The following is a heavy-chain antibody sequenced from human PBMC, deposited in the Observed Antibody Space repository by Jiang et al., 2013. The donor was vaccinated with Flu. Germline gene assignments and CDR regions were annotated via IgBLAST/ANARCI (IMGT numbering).Heavy chain of an antibody. D-gene: IGHD5-18*01. CDR2: INHSGST. CDR3: ARLIRQLWLRGSAFDI. CDR1: FSGYY. Sequence: FSGYYWSWIRQPPGRGWSGFGEINHSGSTNYNPSLKSRVTISVDTSKNQFSLKLSSVTAADTAVYYCARLIRQLWLRGSAFDIWGQGTMVTVSS. J-gene: IGHJ3*02. V-gene: IGHV4-34*01.